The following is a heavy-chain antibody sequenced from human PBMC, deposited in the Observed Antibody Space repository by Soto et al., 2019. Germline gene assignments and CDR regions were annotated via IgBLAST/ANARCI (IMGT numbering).Heavy chain of an antibody. CDR2: INHSESA. V-gene: IGHV4-34*01. Sequence: SETLSLTCAVYGESFSGHIWTWIRQTPGKGLQWIGQINHSESASYNPSLKSRVTISVHTSNSQFSLELSSVTAADTAVYYCARGLITGSHYSGGWYYFDSWGQGTQVTV. CDR3: ARGLITGSHYSGGWYYFDS. CDR1: GESFSGHI. D-gene: IGHD6-19*01. J-gene: IGHJ4*02.